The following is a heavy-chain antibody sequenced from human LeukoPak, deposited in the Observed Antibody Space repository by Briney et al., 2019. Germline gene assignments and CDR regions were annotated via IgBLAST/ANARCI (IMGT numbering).Heavy chain of an antibody. J-gene: IGHJ4*02. V-gene: IGHV4-59*01. Sequence: SETLSLTCTVSGGSISSYYWSWIRQPPGKGLEWIGYIYYSGSTNYNPSLKSRVTISVDTSKNQFSLKLSSVTAADTAVYYCALSSGYYRTLDYWGQGTLVTVSS. CDR3: ALSSGYYRTLDY. CDR2: IYYSGST. CDR1: GGSISSYY. D-gene: IGHD3-22*01.